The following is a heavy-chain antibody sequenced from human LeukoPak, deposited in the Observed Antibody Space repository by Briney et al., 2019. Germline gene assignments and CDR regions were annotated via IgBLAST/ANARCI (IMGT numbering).Heavy chain of an antibody. CDR1: GFTFSSYW. V-gene: IGHV3-7*01. J-gene: IGHJ4*02. CDR2: IKQDGSEK. CDR3: ANSRVWFGELLLPPLDY. Sequence: GGSLRLSCAASGFTFSSYWMSWVRQAPGKGLEWVANIKQDGSEKYYADSVKGRFTISRDNSKNTLYLQMNSLRAEDTAVYYCANSRVWFGELLLPPLDYWGQGTLVTVSS. D-gene: IGHD3-10*01.